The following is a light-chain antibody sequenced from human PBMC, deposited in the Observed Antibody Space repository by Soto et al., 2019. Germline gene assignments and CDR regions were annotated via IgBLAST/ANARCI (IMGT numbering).Light chain of an antibody. CDR2: GAS. J-gene: IGKJ1*01. Sequence: EIVLTQSRGTLSLSPGERATLSCRASQSVSSSYLAWYQQKPGQAPRLLIYGASSRATGIPDRFSGSGSGTDFTLTISRLEPEGFAVYYCQQYGSSPGTFGQGTKVEIK. CDR1: QSVSSSY. V-gene: IGKV3-20*01. CDR3: QQYGSSPGT.